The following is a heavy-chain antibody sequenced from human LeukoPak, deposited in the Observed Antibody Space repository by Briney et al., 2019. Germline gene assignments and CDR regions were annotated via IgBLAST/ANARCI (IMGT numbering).Heavy chain of an antibody. Sequence: GGSLRLSCAASGFTFSSYAMHWVRQAPGKGLEYVSAISSNGGSTYYANSVKGRFTISRDNSKNTLYLQMGSLRAEDMAVYYCARVSGYYDSSGYYWRYYYYGMDVWGQGTTVTVSS. CDR2: ISSNGGST. V-gene: IGHV3-64*01. J-gene: IGHJ6*02. CDR3: ARVSGYYDSSGYYWRYYYYGMDV. CDR1: GFTFSSYA. D-gene: IGHD3-22*01.